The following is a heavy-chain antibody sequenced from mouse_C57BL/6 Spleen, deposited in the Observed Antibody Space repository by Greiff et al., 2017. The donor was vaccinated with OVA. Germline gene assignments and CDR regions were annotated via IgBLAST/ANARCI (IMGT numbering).Heavy chain of an antibody. CDR1: GYTFTSYW. V-gene: IGHV1-59*01. D-gene: IGHD1-1*01. CDR3: AKGGYYGSSGGYAMDY. J-gene: IGHJ4*01. CDR2: IDPSDSYT. Sequence: QVQLQQPGAELVRPGTSVKLSCKASGYTFTSYWMHWVQQRPGQGLEWIGVIDPSDSYTNYNQKFKGKATLTVATSSSTAYMQLSSLTSEDSAVYYCAKGGYYGSSGGYAMDYWGQGTSVTVSS.